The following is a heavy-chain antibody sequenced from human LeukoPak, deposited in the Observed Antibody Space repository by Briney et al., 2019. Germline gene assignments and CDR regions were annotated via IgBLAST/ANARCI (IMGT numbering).Heavy chain of an antibody. CDR3: ARVRTCGSYYGECAFDI. J-gene: IGHJ3*02. CDR1: GGSISSGSYY. D-gene: IGHD1-26*01. CDR2: IYTSGST. Sequence: SQTLSLTCTVSGGSISSGSYYWSWIRQPAGKGLEWIGRIYTSGSTNYNPSLKSRVTISVDTSKNQFSLKLSSVTAADTAVYYCARVRTCGSYYGECAFDIWGQGTMVTVSS. V-gene: IGHV4-61*02.